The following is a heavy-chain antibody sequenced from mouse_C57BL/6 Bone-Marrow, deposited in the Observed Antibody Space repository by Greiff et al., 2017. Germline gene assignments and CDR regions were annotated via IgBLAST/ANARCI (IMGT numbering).Heavy chain of an antibody. Sequence: EVKLMESGGGLVQPGGSLKLSCAASGFTFSDYYMYWVRQTPEKRLEWVAYISNGGGSTYYPDTVKGRFTISRDNAKNTLYLQMSRLKSEDTAMYYCARHVRITTVVDHAMDYWGQGTSVTVSS. D-gene: IGHD1-1*01. CDR1: GFTFSDYY. CDR2: ISNGGGST. J-gene: IGHJ4*01. V-gene: IGHV5-12*01. CDR3: ARHVRITTVVDHAMDY.